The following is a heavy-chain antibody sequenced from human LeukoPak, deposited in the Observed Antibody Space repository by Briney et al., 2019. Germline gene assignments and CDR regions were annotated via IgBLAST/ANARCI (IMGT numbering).Heavy chain of an antibody. CDR2: ISYDGSNK. CDR3: ARDSPYSSSSFKTYRSLDY. CDR1: GFTFSSYA. V-gene: IGHV3-30-3*01. J-gene: IGHJ4*02. Sequence: PGGSLRLSCAASGFTFSSYAMHWVRQAPGKGLEWVAVISYDGSNKYYADSVKGRFTISRDNSKNTLYLQMNSLRAEDTAVYYCARDSPYSSSSFKTYRSLDYWGQGTLVTVSS. D-gene: IGHD6-6*01.